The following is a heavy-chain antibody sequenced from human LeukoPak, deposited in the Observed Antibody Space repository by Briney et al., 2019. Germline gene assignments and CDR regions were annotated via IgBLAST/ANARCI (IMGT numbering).Heavy chain of an antibody. D-gene: IGHD4-11*01. Sequence: GASVKVSCKASGYTFTSYYMHWVRQAPGQGLEWMGIINPSGGSTSYAQKFQGRVTVTRDMSTSTVYMELSSLRSEDTAVYYCARDQQFYYYYMDVWGKGTTVTVSS. J-gene: IGHJ6*03. V-gene: IGHV1-46*01. CDR1: GYTFTSYY. CDR3: ARDQQFYYYYMDV. CDR2: INPSGGST.